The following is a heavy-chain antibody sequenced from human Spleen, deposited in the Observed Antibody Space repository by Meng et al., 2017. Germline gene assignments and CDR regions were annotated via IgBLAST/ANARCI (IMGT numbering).Heavy chain of an antibody. CDR2: IIAKSDGGKI. CDR3: TARTGSD. V-gene: IGHV3-15*01. D-gene: IGHD1-14*01. J-gene: IGHJ4*02. Sequence: EVQLVESGGGLAKPGGSLRLSCAASGFTFSNAWMSWVRQAPGKGLEWVARIIAKSDGGKIDYAAPVKGRFIISRDDSQNMLFLQMNDLKTEDTGIYYCTARTGSDWGQGTLVTVSS. CDR1: GFTFSNAW.